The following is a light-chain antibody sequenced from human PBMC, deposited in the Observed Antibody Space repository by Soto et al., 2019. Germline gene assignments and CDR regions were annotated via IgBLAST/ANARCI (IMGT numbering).Light chain of an antibody. CDR3: QTWGTGIRV. J-gene: IGLJ3*02. CDR1: SRHSSYA. V-gene: IGLV4-69*01. Sequence: QSVLTQSPSASASLGASVRLTCTLISRHSSYAIAWHQQQPEKGPRYLMKVNSDGSHIKGDGIPDRFSGSSSGTERYLTISSLQSEDEADYYCQTWGTGIRVFGGGTKLTVL. CDR2: VNSDGSH.